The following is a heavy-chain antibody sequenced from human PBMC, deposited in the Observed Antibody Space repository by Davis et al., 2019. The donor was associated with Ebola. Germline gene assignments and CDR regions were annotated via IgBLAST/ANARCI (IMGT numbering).Heavy chain of an antibody. V-gene: IGHV2-5*01. CDR1: GFSLSTSGVG. D-gene: IGHD5-12*01. CDR2: IYWNDDK. CDR3: AHSGYDYYYNYYMDV. Sequence: SGPTLVKPTQTLTLTCTFSGFSLSTSGVGVGWIRQPPGKALEWLTLIYWNDDKRYSPSLKSRLTITKDTSKNQVVLTMTNMDPVDTATYYCAHSGYDYYYNYYMDVWGKGTTVTVSS. J-gene: IGHJ6*03.